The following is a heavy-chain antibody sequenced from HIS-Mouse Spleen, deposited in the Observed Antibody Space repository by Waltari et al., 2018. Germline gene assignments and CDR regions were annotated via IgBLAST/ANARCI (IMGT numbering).Heavy chain of an antibody. CDR1: GYTFISYD. Sequence: QVQLVQSGAEVKKPGASVKVSCKASGYTFISYDINWVRQATGQGLEWMGWMNPNSGNTGYAQKVQGRVTMTRSTSISTAYMDLSSLRSEDTAVYYCARGHDYSNYFDYWGQGTLVTVSS. CDR3: ARGHDYSNYFDY. CDR2: MNPNSGNT. D-gene: IGHD4-4*01. V-gene: IGHV1-8*01. J-gene: IGHJ4*02.